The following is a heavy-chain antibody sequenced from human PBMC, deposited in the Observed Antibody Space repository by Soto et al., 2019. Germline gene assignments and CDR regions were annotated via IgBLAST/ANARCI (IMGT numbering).Heavy chain of an antibody. CDR1: GGTFSSYA. Sequence: SVKVSCKASGGTFSSYAISWVRQAPGQGLEWMGGIIPIFGTANYAQKFQGRVTITADESTSTAYMELSSLRSEDTAVYYCARDQTSSGWYSPDYYYGMDVWGQGTTVTVSS. V-gene: IGHV1-69*13. J-gene: IGHJ6*02. D-gene: IGHD6-19*01. CDR3: ARDQTSSGWYSPDYYYGMDV. CDR2: IIPIFGTA.